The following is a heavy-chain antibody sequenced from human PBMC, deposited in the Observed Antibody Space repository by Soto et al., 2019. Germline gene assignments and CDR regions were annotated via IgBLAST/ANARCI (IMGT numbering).Heavy chain of an antibody. V-gene: IGHV3-74*01. J-gene: IGHJ4*02. Sequence: EVQLVESGGGLVQPGGSLRLSCAASGFAFDSYWMHWVRQVPGEGPVWVSRIDYDGTTTTYADSVKGRFTISRDNAKNTLYLQMNSLRAEDTAVYYCKRGPRPSSAGTGAYWGQGTLVTVSS. D-gene: IGHD6-13*01. CDR1: GFAFDSYW. CDR2: IDYDGTTT. CDR3: KRGPRPSSAGTGAY.